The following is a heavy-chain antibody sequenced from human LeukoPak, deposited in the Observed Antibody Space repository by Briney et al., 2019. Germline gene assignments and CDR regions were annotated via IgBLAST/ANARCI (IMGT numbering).Heavy chain of an antibody. CDR3: AELGITMIGGV. V-gene: IGHV3-48*04. CDR2: ISSSSGSTI. J-gene: IGHJ6*04. D-gene: IGHD3-10*02. CDR1: GFTFSSYS. Sequence: GGSLRLSCAASGFTFSSYSMNWVRQAPGKGLEWVSSISSSSGSTIYYADSVKGRFTISRDNAKNSLNLQMNSLRAEDTAVYYCAELGITMIGGVWGKGTTVTISS.